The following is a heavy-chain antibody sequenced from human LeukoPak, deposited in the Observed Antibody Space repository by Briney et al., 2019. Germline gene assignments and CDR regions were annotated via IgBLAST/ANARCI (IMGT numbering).Heavy chain of an antibody. CDR1: GYTFTSYD. J-gene: IGHJ4*02. CDR2: IIPIFSTA. CDR3: ARRLLPVYYFDY. D-gene: IGHD2-15*01. V-gene: IGHV1-69*13. Sequence: ASVTVSRKASGYTFTSYDINWVRQAPGQGLEWMGGIIPIFSTANYAQKFQGRVTITADESTSTAYMELSSLRSEDTAVYYCARRLLPVYYFDYWGQGTLVTVSS.